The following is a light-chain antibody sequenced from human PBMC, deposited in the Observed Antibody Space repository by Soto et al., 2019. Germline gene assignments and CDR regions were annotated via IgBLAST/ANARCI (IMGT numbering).Light chain of an antibody. J-gene: IGKJ1*01. V-gene: IGKV2-28*01. CDR3: MQGISFT. Sequence: DIVMTQSPLSLPVTPGEPASISCRSSQSLLHSHGYHYLDWYLQKPGQSPQLLIYLASNRASGVPDRFSGSGSGTDFTLSISRVEADDVGVFYCMQGISFTFGQGTRVEIK. CDR2: LAS. CDR1: QSLLHSHGYHY.